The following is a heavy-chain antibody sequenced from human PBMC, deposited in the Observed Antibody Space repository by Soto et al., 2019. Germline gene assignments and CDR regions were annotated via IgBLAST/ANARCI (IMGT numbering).Heavy chain of an antibody. CDR3: ASPPDIVVVPAAPPPAGDYYYYGMDV. Sequence: GGSLRLSCAASGFTFSSYAMHWVRQAPGKGLEWVAVISYDGSNKYYADSVKGRFTISRDNSKNTLYLQMNSLRAEDTAVYYCASPPDIVVVPAAPPPAGDYYYYGMDVWGQGTTLTVSS. CDR2: ISYDGSNK. CDR1: GFTFSSYA. J-gene: IGHJ6*02. V-gene: IGHV3-30-3*01. D-gene: IGHD2-2*01.